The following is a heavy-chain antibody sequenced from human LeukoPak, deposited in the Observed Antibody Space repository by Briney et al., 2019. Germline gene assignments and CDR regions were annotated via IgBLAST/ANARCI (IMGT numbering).Heavy chain of an antibody. Sequence: SETLSLTCTVSGGSVSSHSYYWGWIRQPPGKGLEWIGSMHYIGSSYYNPSLKSRVTISIDTSKNQFSLNLSSVTAADTAVYYCARKTYRSGRRVPIDSWGRGTLVTVSS. J-gene: IGHJ4*02. D-gene: IGHD6-19*01. V-gene: IGHV4-39*01. CDR1: GGSVSSHSYY. CDR2: MHYIGSS. CDR3: ARKTYRSGRRVPIDS.